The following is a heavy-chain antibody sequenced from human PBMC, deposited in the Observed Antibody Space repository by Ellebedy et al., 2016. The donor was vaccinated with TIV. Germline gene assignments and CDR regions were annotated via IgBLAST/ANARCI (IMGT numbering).Heavy chain of an antibody. D-gene: IGHD6-13*01. V-gene: IGHV3-7*04. J-gene: IGHJ4*02. CDR1: GFIFSTYW. CDR2: IKGDGSEK. CDR3: ARGVSMYTSNIWFDFDY. Sequence: GESLKISCAASGFIFSTYWMTWVRQAPGKGLEWVANIKGDGSEKYYVGSVKGRFTISRDNAKNALYLQMNSLRADDTAVYYCARGVSMYTSNIWFDFDYWGPGTLATVSS.